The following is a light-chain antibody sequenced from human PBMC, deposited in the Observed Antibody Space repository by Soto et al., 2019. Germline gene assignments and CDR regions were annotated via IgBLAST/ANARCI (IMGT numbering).Light chain of an antibody. CDR2: EVS. CDR1: SSDVGGYNY. CDR3: CSYAGSSLV. Sequence: QSALTQPASVSGSPGQSITISCTGTSSDVGGYNYVSWYQQHPGKAPKLMIYEVSNRPSGVSNRFSGSKSGNTASLTISGLQPEDEADYYCCSYAGSSLVFGGGTKVTVL. J-gene: IGLJ2*01. V-gene: IGLV2-14*01.